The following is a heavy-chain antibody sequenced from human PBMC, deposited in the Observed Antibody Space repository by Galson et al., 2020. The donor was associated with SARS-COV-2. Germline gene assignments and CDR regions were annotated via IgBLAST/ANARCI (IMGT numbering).Heavy chain of an antibody. CDR1: GFTFSGSA. D-gene: IGHD3-10*01. J-gene: IGHJ3*02. Sequence: GGSLRLSCAASGFTFSGSAIHWVRQASGKGLEWVGLVSGKRDNYAPEYAASLKDRVTISRDDSKNTAFLQINSLRVEDTAVYYCARRGQNFEEAFDIWGQGQCSPSLQ. CDR3: ARRGQNFEEAFDI. CDR2: VSGKRDNYAP. V-gene: IGHV3-73*01.